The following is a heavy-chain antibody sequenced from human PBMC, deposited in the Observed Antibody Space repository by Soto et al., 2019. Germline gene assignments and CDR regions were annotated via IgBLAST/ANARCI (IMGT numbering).Heavy chain of an antibody. D-gene: IGHD2-15*01. V-gene: IGHV4-31*03. CDR2: IYYSGST. CDR3: ARPRGVYCSGGSCRPYYYMDV. CDR1: GGSISSGGYY. J-gene: IGHJ6*03. Sequence: SETLSLTCTVSGGSISSGGYYWSWIRQHPGKGLEWIGYIYYSGSTYYNPSLKSRVTISVDTSKNQFSLKLSSVTAADTAVYYCARPRGVYCSGGSCRPYYYMDVWGKGTTVTVSS.